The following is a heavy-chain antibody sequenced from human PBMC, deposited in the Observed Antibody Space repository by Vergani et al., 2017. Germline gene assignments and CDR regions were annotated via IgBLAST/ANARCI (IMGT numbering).Heavy chain of an antibody. D-gene: IGHD3-16*01. CDR1: GVTFSSYA. CDR3: AKNIRMSVAAFDI. J-gene: IGHJ3*02. CDR2: FSGSGGSP. Sequence: EVQLLESGGGLLQPGGSFRLPCAASGVTFSSYAMSGSGQAPGKGLEWVSAFSGSGGSPYYADSVKGRFPISKDNSKNTLYLQMNSLIAEDTAVYYCAKNIRMSVAAFDIWGQGTMVTVSS. V-gene: IGHV3-23*01.